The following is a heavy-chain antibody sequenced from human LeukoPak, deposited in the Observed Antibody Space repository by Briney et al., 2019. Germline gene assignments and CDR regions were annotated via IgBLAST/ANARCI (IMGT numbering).Heavy chain of an antibody. CDR3: ARGVVVTANYAFDI. J-gene: IGHJ3*02. CDR1: GGTFSSYA. V-gene: IGHV1-69*13. Sequence: ASVKVSCKASGGTFSSYAISWVRQAPGQGLEWMGGIIPIFGTANYAQKFQGRVTITADESTSTAYMELSSLRSEDTAVYYCARGVVVTANYAFDIWGQGTMVTVSS. CDR2: IIPIFGTA. D-gene: IGHD2-21*02.